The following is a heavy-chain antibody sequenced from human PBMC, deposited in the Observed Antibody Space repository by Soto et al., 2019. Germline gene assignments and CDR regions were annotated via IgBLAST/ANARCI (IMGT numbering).Heavy chain of an antibody. Sequence: PGGSLRLSCAASRFTFSSYEMNWVRQAPGKGLEWVSYISSSGSTIYYADSVKGRFTISRDNAKNSLYLQMNGLRAEDTAVYYCARVRIVVVTTYPGDYYGMDVWGQGTTVTVSS. D-gene: IGHD2-21*02. J-gene: IGHJ6*02. V-gene: IGHV3-48*03. CDR1: RFTFSSYE. CDR3: ARVRIVVVTTYPGDYYGMDV. CDR2: ISSSGSTI.